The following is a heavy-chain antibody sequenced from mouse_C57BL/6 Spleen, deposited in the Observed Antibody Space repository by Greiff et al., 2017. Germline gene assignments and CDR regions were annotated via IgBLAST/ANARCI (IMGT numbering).Heavy chain of an antibody. CDR3: ARDGNYSAWFAY. CDR1: GYTFTDYY. Sequence: EVQLQQSGPVLVKPGASVKMSCKASGYTFTDYYMNWVKQSHGKSLEWIGVINPYNGGTSYNQKFKGKATLTVDKSSSTAYMELNSLTSEDSAVYYCARDGNYSAWFAYWGQGTLVTVSA. J-gene: IGHJ3*01. V-gene: IGHV1-19*01. CDR2: INPYNGGT. D-gene: IGHD2-1*01.